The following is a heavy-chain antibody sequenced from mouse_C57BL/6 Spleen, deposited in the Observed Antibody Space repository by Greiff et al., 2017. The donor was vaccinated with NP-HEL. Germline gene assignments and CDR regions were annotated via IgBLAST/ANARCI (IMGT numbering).Heavy chain of an antibody. D-gene: IGHD1-1*01. CDR3: ARNPVVGNYYAMDY. CDR1: GYTFTSYW. V-gene: IGHV1-64*01. J-gene: IGHJ4*01. Sequence: VQLQQPGAELVKPGASVKLSCKASGYTFTSYWMHWVKQRPGQGLEWIGMIHPNSGSTNYNEKFKSKATLTVDKSSSTAYMQLSSLTSEDSAVYYCARNPVVGNYYAMDYWGQGTSVTVSS. CDR2: IHPNSGST.